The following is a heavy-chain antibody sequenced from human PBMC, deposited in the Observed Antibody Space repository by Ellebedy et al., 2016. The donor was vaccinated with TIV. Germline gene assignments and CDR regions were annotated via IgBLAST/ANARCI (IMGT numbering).Heavy chain of an antibody. D-gene: IGHD3-10*01. Sequence: GESLKISXAASGFTFSSYGMHWVRQAPGKGLEWVSVIYSGGSTYYADSVKGRFTISRDNSKNTLYLQMNSLRAEDTAVYYCARDVITMVRGFPLYGMDVWGQGTTVTVSS. V-gene: IGHV3-NL1*01. J-gene: IGHJ6*02. CDR3: ARDVITMVRGFPLYGMDV. CDR2: IYSGGST. CDR1: GFTFSSYG.